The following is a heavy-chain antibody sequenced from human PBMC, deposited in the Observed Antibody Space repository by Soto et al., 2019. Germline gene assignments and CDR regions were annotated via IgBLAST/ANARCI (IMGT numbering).Heavy chain of an antibody. J-gene: IGHJ6*02. D-gene: IGHD6-13*01. CDR1: GFTFSSYG. CDR2: IWYDGSNK. V-gene: IGHV3-33*01. CDR3: AREGNYDGMDV. Sequence: GGSLRLSCAASGFTFSSYGMHWVRQAPGKGLEWVAVIWYDGSNKYYADSVKGRFTISRDNSKNTLYLQMNSLRAEDTAVYYCAREGNYDGMDVWGQGTTVTVSS.